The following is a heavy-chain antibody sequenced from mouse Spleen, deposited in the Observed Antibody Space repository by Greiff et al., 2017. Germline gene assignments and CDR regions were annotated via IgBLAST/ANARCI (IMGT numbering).Heavy chain of an antibody. CDR1: GYTFTGYW. Sequence: QVQLQQSGAELMKPGASVKLSCKATGYTFTGYWIEWVKQRPGHGLEWIGEILPGSGSTNYNEKFKGKATFTADTSSNTAYMQLSSLTTEDSAIYYCAIHYYGLLTFWFAYWGQGTLVTVSA. CDR3: AIHYYGLLTFWFAY. J-gene: IGHJ3*01. D-gene: IGHD1-2*01. CDR2: ILPGSGST. V-gene: IGHV1-9*01.